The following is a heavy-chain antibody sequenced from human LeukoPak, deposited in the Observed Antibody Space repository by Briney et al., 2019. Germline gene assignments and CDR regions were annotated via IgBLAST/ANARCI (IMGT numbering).Heavy chain of an antibody. CDR1: GGTFSSYA. Sequence: ASVKVSCKASGGTFSSYAISWVRQAPGQGLEWMGRIIPILGIANYAQKFQGRVTITADKPTSTAYMELSSLRSEDTAVYYCARELTYYYDSSGYSDAFDIWGQGTMVTVSS. CDR2: IIPILGIA. V-gene: IGHV1-69*04. CDR3: ARELTYYYDSSGYSDAFDI. J-gene: IGHJ3*02. D-gene: IGHD3-22*01.